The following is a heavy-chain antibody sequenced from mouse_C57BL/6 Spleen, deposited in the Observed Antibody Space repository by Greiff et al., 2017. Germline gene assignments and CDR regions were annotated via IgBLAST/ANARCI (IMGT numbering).Heavy chain of an antibody. Sequence: QVQLQQPGAELVRPGSSVKLSCKASGYTFTSYWMDWVKQRPGQGLEWIGNIYPSDSETHYNQKFKDKATLTVDKSSSTAYMQLSSLTSEDSAVYYCARAHYYGRSGDAMDYWGQGTSGTVSA. V-gene: IGHV1-61*01. D-gene: IGHD1-1*01. CDR3: ARAHYYGRSGDAMDY. J-gene: IGHJ4*01. CDR1: GYTFTSYW. CDR2: IYPSDSET.